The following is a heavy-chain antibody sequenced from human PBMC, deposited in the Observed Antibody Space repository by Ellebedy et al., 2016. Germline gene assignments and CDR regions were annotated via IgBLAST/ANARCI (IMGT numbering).Heavy chain of an antibody. J-gene: IGHJ4*02. CDR2: ISPPGGTT. CDR3: ARDMTGSYYFDY. V-gene: IGHV1-46*01. Sequence: ASVKVSCKASGYTFSSHYIHWVRQAPGQGLEWMGMISPPGGTTTYTQRLQGRVTMTRDTSTSTVYMELRSLGSADSAIYYCARDMTGSYYFDYWGQGTLVSVSS. D-gene: IGHD3-9*01. CDR1: GYTFSSHY.